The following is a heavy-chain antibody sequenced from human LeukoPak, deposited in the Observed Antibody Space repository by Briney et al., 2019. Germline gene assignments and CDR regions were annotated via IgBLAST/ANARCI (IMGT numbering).Heavy chain of an antibody. J-gene: IGHJ5*02. CDR1: GGTFSNYA. CDR3: ARVNWDWLLGQSYNWFDP. CDR2: IIPIFGTA. D-gene: IGHD3/OR15-3a*01. V-gene: IGHV1-69*13. Sequence: GASVEVSCKASGGTFSNYAISWVRQAPGQGLEWMGGIIPIFGTANYAQKFQGRITITADESTSTAYMELSSLRSEDTAVYYCARVNWDWLLGQSYNWFDPWGQGTLVTVSS.